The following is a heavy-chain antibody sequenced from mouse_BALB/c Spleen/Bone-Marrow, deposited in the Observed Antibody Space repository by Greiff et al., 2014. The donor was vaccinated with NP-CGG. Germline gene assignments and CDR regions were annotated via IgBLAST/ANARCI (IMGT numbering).Heavy chain of an antibody. D-gene: IGHD2-14*01. J-gene: IGHJ4*01. CDR3: AQGYDWAMDY. CDR2: IDPANGTT. Sequence: EVQLQQSGAELVKPGASVTLSCTASGFNIKDTYMHWVKQRPEQGLEWIGRIDPANGTTKYDPYFQGKATITADTSTSTAYLQLNSLTSEDTAVYYCAQGYDWAMDYWGQGTSVTVSS. V-gene: IGHV14-3*02. CDR1: GFNIKDTY.